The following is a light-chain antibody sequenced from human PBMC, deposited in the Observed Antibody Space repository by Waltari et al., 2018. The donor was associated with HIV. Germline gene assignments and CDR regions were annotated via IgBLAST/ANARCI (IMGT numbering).Light chain of an antibody. V-gene: IGLV3-1*01. Sequence: SYELTQPPSVSVSPGQTASITCSGDKLGDKYACWYQPRPGQSPVLGIYHDTKRPSGLPERFSGSNSGNTATLTISGTQAIDEAYHYCHAWDSSTVVFGGGTKLTVL. CDR1: KLGDKY. J-gene: IGLJ2*01. CDR3: HAWDSSTVV. CDR2: HDT.